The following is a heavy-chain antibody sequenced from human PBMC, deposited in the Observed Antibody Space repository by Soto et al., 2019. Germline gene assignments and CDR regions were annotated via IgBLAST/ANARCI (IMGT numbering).Heavy chain of an antibody. CDR3: ARDWYYYGSGTPGWFDP. Sequence: SETLSLTCTVSGGSISSGDYYWSWIRQPPGKGLEWIGYIYYSGSTYYNPSLKSRVTISVETSKNQFSLKLSSVTAADTAVYYCARDWYYYGSGTPGWFDPWGQGTLVTVSS. J-gene: IGHJ5*02. V-gene: IGHV4-30-4*01. CDR2: IYYSGST. CDR1: GGSISSGDYY. D-gene: IGHD3-10*01.